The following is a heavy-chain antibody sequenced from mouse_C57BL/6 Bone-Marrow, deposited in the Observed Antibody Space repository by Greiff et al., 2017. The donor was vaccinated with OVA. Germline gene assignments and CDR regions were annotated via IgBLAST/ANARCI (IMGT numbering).Heavy chain of an antibody. CDR2: IYPSSGYT. Sequence: VQLQQSGAELAKPGASVKLSCKASGYTFTSYWMHWVKQRPGQGLEWIGYIYPSSGYTKYNQKFKDKATLTADKSSSTAYMQLSSLTYEDSAVYYCARLSRVWYFDVWGTGTTVTVSS. J-gene: IGHJ1*03. CDR1: GYTFTSYW. CDR3: ARLSRVWYFDV. V-gene: IGHV1-7*01.